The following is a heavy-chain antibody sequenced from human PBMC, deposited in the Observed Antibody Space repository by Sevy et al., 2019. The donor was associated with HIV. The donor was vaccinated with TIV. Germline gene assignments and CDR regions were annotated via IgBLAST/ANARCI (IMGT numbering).Heavy chain of an antibody. CDR1: GYTFTGDY. D-gene: IGHD1-7*01. Sequence: ASVKVSCKASGYTFTGDYLHWVRQAPGQGLEWMGRVYPNSGGTNYAQKFQGRATMTRDTSISTAYMELNRLTSDDTAVYYCARDGGGGTTNSGMDVWGQGTTVTVSS. J-gene: IGHJ6*02. CDR3: ARDGGGGTTNSGMDV. V-gene: IGHV1-2*06. CDR2: VYPNSGGT.